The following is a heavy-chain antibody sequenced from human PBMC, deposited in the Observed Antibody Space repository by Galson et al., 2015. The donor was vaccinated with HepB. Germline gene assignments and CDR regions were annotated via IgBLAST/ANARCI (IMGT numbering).Heavy chain of an antibody. V-gene: IGHV3-23*01. CDR3: SKYSGTSKTFDY. CDR1: GFTFSTFSSYA. D-gene: IGHD1-26*01. CDR2: VSRSGGST. J-gene: IGHJ4*02. Sequence: SLRLSCAASGFTFSTFSSYAMSWIRQSPGKGLEWVSVVSRSGGSTYYADSVKGRFTISRDNSKNTFYLQMNRLRADDTAVYYCSKYSGTSKTFDYWGQGTLVTVSS.